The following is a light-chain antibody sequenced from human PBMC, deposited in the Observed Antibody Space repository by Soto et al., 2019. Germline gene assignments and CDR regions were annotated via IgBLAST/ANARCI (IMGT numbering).Light chain of an antibody. Sequence: DIQMTQSPSSLSASVGDRVTITCQASQNINNYLNLYHQKPGRAPKLLIYDASNLEAAVPSRFRGSGSGTDFTFTISRLQPEDIATYYCQQYENLPTFGQGTRLEIK. J-gene: IGKJ5*01. CDR2: DAS. CDR3: QQYENLPT. CDR1: QNINNY. V-gene: IGKV1-33*01.